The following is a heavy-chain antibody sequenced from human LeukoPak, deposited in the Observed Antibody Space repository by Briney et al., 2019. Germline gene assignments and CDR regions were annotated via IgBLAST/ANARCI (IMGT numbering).Heavy chain of an antibody. CDR3: AREGGSSAYYQNLDY. CDR1: GYTFTGYY. CDR2: INPNSGGT. D-gene: IGHD3-22*01. Sequence: ASVKVSCKASGYTFTGYYMHWVRQAPGQGLEWMGWINPNSGGTNYAQKFQGRVTMTRDTSISTAYMELSRLRSEDTAVYYCAREGGSSAYYQNLDYWGQGTLVTVSS. V-gene: IGHV1-2*02. J-gene: IGHJ4*02.